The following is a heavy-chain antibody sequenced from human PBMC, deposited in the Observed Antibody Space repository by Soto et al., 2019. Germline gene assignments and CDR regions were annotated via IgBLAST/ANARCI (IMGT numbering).Heavy chain of an antibody. Sequence: GASVKVSCKASGGTFSSYAISWVRQAPGQGLEWMGGITPIFGTANYAQKFQGRVTITADESTSTAYMELSSLRSEDTAVYYCARGGMDNYYYYGMDVWGQGTTVTVSS. CDR1: GGTFSSYA. J-gene: IGHJ6*02. CDR2: ITPIFGTA. CDR3: ARGGMDNYYYYGMDV. V-gene: IGHV1-69*13. D-gene: IGHD2-15*01.